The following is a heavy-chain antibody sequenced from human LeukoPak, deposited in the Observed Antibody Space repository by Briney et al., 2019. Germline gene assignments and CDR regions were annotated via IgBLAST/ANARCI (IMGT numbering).Heavy chain of an antibody. CDR2: IYYSGST. V-gene: IGHV4-30-4*01. CDR3: ARDQTYYDFWSGYYRGDAFDI. D-gene: IGHD3-3*01. Sequence: SETLSLTCTVSGGSISSGDYYWSWIRQPPGKGPEWIGYIYYSGSTYYNPSLKSRVTISVDTSKNQFSLKLSSVTAADTAVYYCARDQTYYDFWSGYYRGDAFDIWGQGTMVTVSS. CDR1: GGSISSGDYY. J-gene: IGHJ3*02.